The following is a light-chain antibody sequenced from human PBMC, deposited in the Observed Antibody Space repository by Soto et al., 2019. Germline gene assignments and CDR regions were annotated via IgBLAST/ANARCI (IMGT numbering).Light chain of an antibody. V-gene: IGKV3-15*01. CDR3: QQYNNWPPYT. Sequence: EIVMTQSPATLSVSPGERATLSCRASQSVSSNLAWYQQKPGQAPRLLIYGASTRATGIPARFSGSGSGTDFTLTITILHSEDFALYYCQQYNNWPPYTFGQAPKLEIK. J-gene: IGKJ2*01. CDR2: GAS. CDR1: QSVSSN.